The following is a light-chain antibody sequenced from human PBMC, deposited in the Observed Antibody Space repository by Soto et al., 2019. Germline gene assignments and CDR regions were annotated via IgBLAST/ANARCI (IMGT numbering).Light chain of an antibody. Sequence: EILLTQSPGTLSLSPGERATLSCGASQSVSSSYLAWYQQKPGQAPRLLIYGASSRATGIPDRLSGSGSGTDFTLTISRMEPEDFAVYYCQQYGSSQTFGHGTKVDIK. CDR2: GAS. CDR3: QQYGSSQT. CDR1: QSVSSSY. V-gene: IGKV3-20*01. J-gene: IGKJ1*01.